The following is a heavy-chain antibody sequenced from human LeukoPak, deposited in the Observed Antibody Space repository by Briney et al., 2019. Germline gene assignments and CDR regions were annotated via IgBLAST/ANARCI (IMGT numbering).Heavy chain of an antibody. CDR2: IKIKTDIYAT. V-gene: IGHV3-73*01. CDR1: GFTFSDSA. J-gene: IGHJ4*02. D-gene: IGHD6-19*01. CDR3: TAAGRGGIAVPGTHY. Sequence: PGGSLRLSCAASGFTFSDSAIHWVRQASGKGLEWVGRIKIKTDIYATAYAASVKGRFTISRDDSENTAYLRMNSLKTEDTAVYYCTAAGRGGIAVPGTHYWGQGTLVTVPS.